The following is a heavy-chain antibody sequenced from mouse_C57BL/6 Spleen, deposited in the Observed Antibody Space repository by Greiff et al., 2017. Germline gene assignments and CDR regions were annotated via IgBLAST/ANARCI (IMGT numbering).Heavy chain of an antibody. J-gene: IGHJ2*01. D-gene: IGHD2-4*01. CDR2: IHPSDSDT. Sequence: VKLQQPGAELVKPGASVKVSCKASGYTFTSYWMHWVKQRPGQGLEWIGRIHPSDSDTNYNQKFKGKATLTVDKSSSTAYMQLSSLTSEDSAVYYCSINGPYDYDERPFDYWGQGTTLTVSS. V-gene: IGHV1-74*01. CDR1: GYTFTSYW. CDR3: SINGPYDYDERPFDY.